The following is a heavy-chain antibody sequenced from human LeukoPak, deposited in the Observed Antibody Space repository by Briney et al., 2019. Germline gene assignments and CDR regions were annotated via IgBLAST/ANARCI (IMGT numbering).Heavy chain of an antibody. CDR3: ARQPVGAAVGLDP. J-gene: IGHJ5*02. V-gene: IGHV4-39*07. CDR1: GGSISSSSYY. D-gene: IGHD6-25*01. CDR2: IYYSGIT. Sequence: PSETLPLTCTVSGGSISSSSYYWGWIRQPAGKGLEWIGTIYYSGITYYNPSLKSRVTLSVDTSKNQFSVKLNYVTAADTAVYYCARQPVGAAVGLDPWGQGTLVTVSS.